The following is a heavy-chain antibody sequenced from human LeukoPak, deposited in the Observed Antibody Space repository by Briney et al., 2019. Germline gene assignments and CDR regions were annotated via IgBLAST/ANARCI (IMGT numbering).Heavy chain of an antibody. CDR3: ARDSGSLSGWYNY. CDR1: GGSISGYY. V-gene: IGHV4-59*01. J-gene: IGHJ4*02. Sequence: SETLSLTCTVSGGSISGYYWSWIRQAPGKGLEWIGYIYNSGSLNYNPSLKSRVTIAVDTSENQFSLKLTSVTAADTAVYYCARDSGSLSGWYNYWGQGTLVTVSS. D-gene: IGHD6-19*01. CDR2: IYNSGSL.